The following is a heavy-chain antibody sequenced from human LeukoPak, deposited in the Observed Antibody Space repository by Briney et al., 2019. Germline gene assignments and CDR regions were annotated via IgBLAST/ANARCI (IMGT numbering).Heavy chain of an antibody. J-gene: IGHJ4*02. CDR3: ARGGFGESSDY. CDR2: IYYSGST. CDR1: SGSISGYY. Sequence: SETLSLTCTVSSGSISGYYWSWIRQPPGKGLEWIGYIYYSGSTNYDPSLKSRVTISVDTSKNQFSLKLSSVTSADTAVYYCARGGFGESSDYWGQGTLVTVSS. V-gene: IGHV4-59*01. D-gene: IGHD3-10*01.